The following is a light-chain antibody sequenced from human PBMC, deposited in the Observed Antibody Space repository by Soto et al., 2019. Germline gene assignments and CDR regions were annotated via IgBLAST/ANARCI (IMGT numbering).Light chain of an antibody. Sequence: IQLTQSPSSLSASVGDRGTSTCRASQALSSYLAWYQQKPGKAPKLLIYAASTLQSGVPSRFSGSRSGTEFTLTISSLQPEDFATYYCQQLNSYPITFGQGTRLEIK. CDR3: QQLNSYPIT. J-gene: IGKJ5*01. CDR2: AAS. CDR1: QALSSY. V-gene: IGKV1-9*01.